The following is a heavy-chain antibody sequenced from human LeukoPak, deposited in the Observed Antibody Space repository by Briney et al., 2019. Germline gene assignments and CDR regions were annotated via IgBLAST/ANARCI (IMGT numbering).Heavy chain of an antibody. CDR3: ARVYYDSSGYSSGEDY. CDR1: GYSFTSYY. J-gene: IGHJ4*02. Sequence: ASVKVSCKASGYSFTSYYMHWARQAPRQGLEWMGIINPSGGSTSYAQKFQGRVTMTRDMSTSTVYMELSSLRSEDTAVYYCARVYYDSSGYSSGEDYWGQGTLVTVSS. D-gene: IGHD3-22*01. CDR2: INPSGGST. V-gene: IGHV1-46*01.